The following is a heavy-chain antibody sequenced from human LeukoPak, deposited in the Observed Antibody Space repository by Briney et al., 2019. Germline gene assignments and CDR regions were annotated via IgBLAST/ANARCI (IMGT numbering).Heavy chain of an antibody. J-gene: IGHJ4*02. CDR2: INHSGST. CDR3: ALGLFTAAGDY. D-gene: IGHD6-13*01. CDR1: GGSFSGYY. Sequence: SETLSLTCAVYGGSFSGYYWSWIRQPPGKGLGWIGEINHSGSTNYNPSLKSRVTISVDTSKNQFSLKLSSVTAADTAVYYCALGLFTAAGDYWGQGTLVTVS. V-gene: IGHV4-34*01.